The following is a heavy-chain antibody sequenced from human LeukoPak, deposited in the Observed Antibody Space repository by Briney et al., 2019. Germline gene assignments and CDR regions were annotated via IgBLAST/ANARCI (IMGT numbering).Heavy chain of an antibody. CDR3: ARGETLSGYDFLDY. V-gene: IGHV4-4*07. CDR1: GGSISSYY. CDR2: IYTSGST. D-gene: IGHD5-12*01. J-gene: IGHJ4*02. Sequence: PSETLSLTRTVSGGSISSYYWSWIRQPAGKGLEWIGRIYTSGSTNYNPSLKSRVTMSVDTSKNQFSLKLSSVTAADTAVYYCARGETLSGYDFLDYWGQGTLVTVSS.